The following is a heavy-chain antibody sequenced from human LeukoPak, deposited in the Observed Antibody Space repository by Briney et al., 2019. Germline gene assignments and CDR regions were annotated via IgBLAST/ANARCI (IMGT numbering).Heavy chain of an antibody. CDR1: GFTFSGSA. CDR2: IESGAKSYAT. D-gene: IGHD5-18*01. CDR3: AKDDRIQTRRYSYNY. V-gene: IGHV3-73*01. Sequence: GGSLRLSCAASGFTFSGSAMHWVRQAPGKGLEWVGQIESGAKSYATAYAASVKGRFTISRDDSKNTAFLQMNNLQTEDTAVYYCAKDDRIQTRRYSYNYWGQGTLVTVSS. J-gene: IGHJ4*02.